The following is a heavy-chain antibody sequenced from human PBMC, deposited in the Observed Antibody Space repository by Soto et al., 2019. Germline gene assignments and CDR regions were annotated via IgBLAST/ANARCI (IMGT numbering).Heavy chain of an antibody. CDR3: ARASASSLLRGVIIN. CDR1: GGSISSDNW. V-gene: IGHV4-4*02. D-gene: IGHD3-10*01. J-gene: IGHJ4*02. CDR2: MYHSGST. Sequence: PSETLSLTCAFSGGSISSDNWLTWVRQPPGKGLEWIGEMYHSGSTNYSPSLKSRVTILVDKSKNQFSLKLTSVTAADTALYYCARASASSLLRGVIINWGQGTLVTVSS.